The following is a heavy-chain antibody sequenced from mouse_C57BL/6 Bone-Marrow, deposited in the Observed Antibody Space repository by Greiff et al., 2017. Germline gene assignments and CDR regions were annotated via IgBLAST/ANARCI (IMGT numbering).Heavy chain of an antibody. CDR2: IHPNSGST. CDR1: GYTFTSYW. CDR3: ARTTTVVAPPWFAY. Sequence: VQLQQPGAELVKPGASVKLSCKASGYTFTSYWMHWVKQRPGQGLEWIGMIHPNSGSTNYNEQFKSKATLTVDKSSSTAYMQLSSLTSEDSAVYYCARTTTVVAPPWFAYWGQGTLVTVSA. V-gene: IGHV1-64*01. J-gene: IGHJ3*01. D-gene: IGHD1-1*01.